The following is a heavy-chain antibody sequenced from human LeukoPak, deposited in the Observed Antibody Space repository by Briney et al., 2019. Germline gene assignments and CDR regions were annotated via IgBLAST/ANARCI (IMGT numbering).Heavy chain of an antibody. CDR1: GFTFSSYE. J-gene: IGHJ4*02. D-gene: IGHD6-6*01. CDR3: ARDSGFSGTQRGEY. V-gene: IGHV3-48*03. Sequence: GGSLRLSCAVSGFTFSSYEMNWVRQAPGKGLEWLSYISSSGRTFYYADSVKGRFTISRDNAKNSLYLQMNSLRAEDTAVYYCARDSGFSGTQRGEYWGQGTLVTVSS. CDR2: ISSSGRTF.